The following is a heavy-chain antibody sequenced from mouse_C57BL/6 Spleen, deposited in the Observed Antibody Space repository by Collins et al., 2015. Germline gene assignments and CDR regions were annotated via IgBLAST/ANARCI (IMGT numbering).Heavy chain of an antibody. CDR2: IRLKSDNYAT. CDR3: TSYYYGSRGNWYFDV. V-gene: IGHV6-3*01. CDR1: TFSNYW. J-gene: IGHJ1*03. Sequence: TFSNYWMNWVRQSPEKGLEWVAQIRLKSDNYATHYAESVKGRFTISRDDSKSSVYLQMNNLRAEDTGIYYCTSYYYGSRGNWYFDVWGTGTTVTVSS. D-gene: IGHD1-1*01.